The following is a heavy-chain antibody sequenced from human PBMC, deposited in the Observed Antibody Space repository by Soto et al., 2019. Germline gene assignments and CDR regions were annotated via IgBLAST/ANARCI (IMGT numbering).Heavy chain of an antibody. CDR1: GFTFSNAW. D-gene: IGHD3-3*01. CDR3: ALLRYYYYYYGMDV. J-gene: IGHJ6*02. Sequence: GGSLRLSCAASGFTFSNAWMSWVRQAPGKGLEWVGRIKSKTDGGTTDYAAPVKGRFTISRDDSKNTLYLQMNSLKTEDTAVYYCALLRYYYYYYGMDVWGQGTTVTVSS. V-gene: IGHV3-15*01. CDR2: IKSKTDGGTT.